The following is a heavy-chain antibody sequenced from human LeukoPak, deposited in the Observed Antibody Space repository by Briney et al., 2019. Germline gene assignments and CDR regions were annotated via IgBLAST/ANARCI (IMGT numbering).Heavy chain of an antibody. CDR2: IYYSGST. J-gene: IGHJ6*03. CDR3: ARTTEGGYTYGYFYYYYMDV. V-gene: IGHV4-59*01. D-gene: IGHD5-18*01. Sequence: SETLSLTCTVSGGSISSYYWCWIRQPPGKGLEWIGYIYYSGSTNYNPSLKSRVTISVDTSKNQFSLKLTSVTAADTAVYYCARTTEGGYTYGYFYYYYMDVWGKGTTVTISS. CDR1: GGSISSYY.